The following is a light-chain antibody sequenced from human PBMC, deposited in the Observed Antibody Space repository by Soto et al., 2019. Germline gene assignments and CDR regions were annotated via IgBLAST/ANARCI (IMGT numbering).Light chain of an antibody. J-gene: IGKJ4*01. CDR3: QQYDSLPPT. CDR1: QDIKNY. Sequence: DPQMTQSPSSLSAFVGDSITITCQASQDIKNYLNWYQHKPGKAPKLLIYDAFKSDTGVPSRFSGSGSGTDFTFTINNLQPEDIATYFCQQYDSLPPTFGGGTRV. CDR2: DAF. V-gene: IGKV1-33*01.